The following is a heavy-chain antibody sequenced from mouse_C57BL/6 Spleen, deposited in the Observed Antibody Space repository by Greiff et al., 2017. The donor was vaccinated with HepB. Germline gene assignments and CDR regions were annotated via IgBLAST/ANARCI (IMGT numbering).Heavy chain of an antibody. CDR2: ISDGGSYT. J-gene: IGHJ1*03. CDR1: GFTFSSYA. Sequence: EVKLVESGGGLVKPGGSLKLSCAASGFTFSSYAMSWVRQTPEKRLEWVATISDGGSYTYYPDNVKGRFTISRDNAKNNLYLQMSHLKSEDTAMYYCARDSSGPNYLYWYFEVWGTGTTVTVSS. D-gene: IGHD5-5*01. CDR3: ARDSSGPNYLYWYFEV. V-gene: IGHV5-4*01.